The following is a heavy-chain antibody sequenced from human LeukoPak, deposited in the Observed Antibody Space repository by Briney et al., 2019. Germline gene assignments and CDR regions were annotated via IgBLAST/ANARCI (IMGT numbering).Heavy chain of an antibody. D-gene: IGHD1-26*01. J-gene: IGHJ4*02. V-gene: IGHV3-23*01. CDR2: GGSDGNT. CDR1: GFTFSNYA. Sequence: GGSLRLSCAASGFTFSNYAMTWVRQAPGKGLEWVSVGGSDGNTNYAGSVKGRFTISRDISKNTLYLQMNSLRAEDTAVYYCAKGHSGTSYSALDCCGQGTLVTVSS. CDR3: AKGHSGTSYSALDC.